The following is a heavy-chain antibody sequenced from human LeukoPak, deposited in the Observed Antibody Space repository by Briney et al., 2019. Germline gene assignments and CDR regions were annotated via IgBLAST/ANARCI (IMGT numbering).Heavy chain of an antibody. CDR3: STRGD. CDR2: TNHSGST. Sequence: SETLSLTCAVPGGSFSTYYWSWVRQPPGKGLEWIGGTNHSGSTNYNPSLKSRVTISANTSKGQFSPKLTSVTAADTAVYYCSTRGDWGQGTLVTVSS. V-gene: IGHV4-34*01. J-gene: IGHJ4*02. CDR1: GGSFSTYY.